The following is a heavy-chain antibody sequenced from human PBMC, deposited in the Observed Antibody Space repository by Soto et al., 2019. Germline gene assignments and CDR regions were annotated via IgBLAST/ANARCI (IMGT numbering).Heavy chain of an antibody. J-gene: IGHJ5*02. CDR3: AKDKVPYYDFWSGQRWFDP. Sequence: PGGSLRLSCAASGFTFSIHGMHWVRQTPGKGLEWVAVISNDGNKKYYVESVEGRFSISRDNSKSIVYLQMNNVRIEDTAKYYCAKDKVPYYDFWSGQRWFDPWGQGTQVTVPQ. V-gene: IGHV3-30*18. D-gene: IGHD3-3*01. CDR2: ISNDGNKK. CDR1: GFTFSIHG.